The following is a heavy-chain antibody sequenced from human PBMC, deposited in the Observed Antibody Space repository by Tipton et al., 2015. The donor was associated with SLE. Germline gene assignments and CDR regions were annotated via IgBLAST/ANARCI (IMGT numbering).Heavy chain of an antibody. Sequence: TLSLTCTVSGGSISSSSYYWGWIRQPPGKGLEWIGSIYYSGSTYYNPSLKSRVTISVDTSKNQFSLKLSSVTAADTAVHYCASQNGEGYCSGGSCPGDWGQGTLVTVSS. V-gene: IGHV4-39*07. D-gene: IGHD2-15*01. CDR3: ASQNGEGYCSGGSCPGD. CDR1: GGSISSSSYY. CDR2: IYYSGST. J-gene: IGHJ4*02.